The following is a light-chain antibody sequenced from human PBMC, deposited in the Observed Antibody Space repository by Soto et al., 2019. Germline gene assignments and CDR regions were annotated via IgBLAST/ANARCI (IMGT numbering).Light chain of an antibody. J-gene: IGKJ2*01. V-gene: IGKV1-5*01. CDR2: DAS. CDR3: QQHNDYSAVT. CDR1: QNIGSS. Sequence: DIQMTQSPSTLSASVGDRVTITCRASQNIGSSLAWYQHRPGKAPKLLIFDASTLQTGVSSRFSGSGFGTEFTLTITGLQPDDFATYYCQQHNDYSAVTFGQGTKLEIK.